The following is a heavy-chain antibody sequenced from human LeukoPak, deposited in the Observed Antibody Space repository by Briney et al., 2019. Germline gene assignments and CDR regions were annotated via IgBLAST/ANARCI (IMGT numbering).Heavy chain of an antibody. V-gene: IGHV3-7*01. CDR1: GFTFSSHW. J-gene: IGHJ4*02. Sequence: GGSLRLSCAASGFTFSSHWMSWLRQAPGKGLEWVANIKQDGSDKYYVDSVKGRFTISRDNAKNSVYLQMDSLRPDDTAVYYCAKHGRDFDFWGQGTLVTVSS. CDR2: IKQDGSDK. CDR3: AKHGRDFDF.